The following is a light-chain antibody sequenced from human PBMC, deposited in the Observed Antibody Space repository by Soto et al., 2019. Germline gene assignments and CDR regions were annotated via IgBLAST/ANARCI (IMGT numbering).Light chain of an antibody. CDR3: QSYDSSLRGGDVV. V-gene: IGLV1-40*01. CDR2: GNS. Sequence: QSALTQPPSVSGAPGQRVTISCTGSSSNIGAGYDVHWYQQLPGTAPKLLIYGNSNRPSGVPDRFSGSKSGTSASLAITGLQAEDEADYYCQSYDSSLRGGDVVFGGGTKLTVL. CDR1: SSNIGAGYD. J-gene: IGLJ2*01.